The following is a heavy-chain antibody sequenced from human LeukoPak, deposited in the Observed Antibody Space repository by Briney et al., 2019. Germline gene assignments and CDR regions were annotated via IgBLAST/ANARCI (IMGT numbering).Heavy chain of an antibody. Sequence: GASVKVSCKASGYTFSSYYMHWVRQAPEQGLEWMGVINPSGGSTSYAQRFQGRVTMTRDTSTSTFYMELSSLRSEDTAVYYCARHTDDLGYFQHWGQGTLVTVSS. D-gene: IGHD3-16*01. CDR3: ARHTDDLGYFQH. V-gene: IGHV1-46*01. CDR2: INPSGGST. J-gene: IGHJ1*01. CDR1: GYTFSSYY.